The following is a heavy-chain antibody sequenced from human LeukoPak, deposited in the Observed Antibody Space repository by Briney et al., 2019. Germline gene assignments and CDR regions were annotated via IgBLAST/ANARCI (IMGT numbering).Heavy chain of an antibody. CDR3: ASRAHFWSGPGG. V-gene: IGHV3-48*01. J-gene: IGHJ4*02. D-gene: IGHD3-3*02. Sequence: GGSLRLSCAASGFTFGSYSMNWVRQAPWKGLEWVAYITSRSGTMFYADSVKGRFTISRDNAENSLYLQMNSLRAEDTAVYYCASRAHFWSGPGGWGQGTLVTVSS. CDR2: ITSRSGTM. CDR1: GFTFGSYS.